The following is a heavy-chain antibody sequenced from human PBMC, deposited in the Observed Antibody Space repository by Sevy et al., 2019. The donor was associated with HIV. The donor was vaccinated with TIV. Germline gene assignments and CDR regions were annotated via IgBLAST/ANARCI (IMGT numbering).Heavy chain of an antibody. Sequence: GGSLRLSCTASGFILGYYAMHWVRQAPGKGLEWVAVSSYDGGNIYYADSVQGRFTVSRDNSKNTRYRQMNSLRPEDTAMYYCARDFYEFGDPRGLDYWGQGVLVTVSS. D-gene: IGHD4-17*01. CDR3: ARDFYEFGDPRGLDY. CDR2: SSYDGGNI. V-gene: IGHV3-30-3*01. J-gene: IGHJ4*02. CDR1: GFILGYYA.